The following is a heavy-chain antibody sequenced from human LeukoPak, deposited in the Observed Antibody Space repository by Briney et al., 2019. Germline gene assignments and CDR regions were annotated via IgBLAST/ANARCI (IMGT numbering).Heavy chain of an antibody. CDR2: SGSGGST. CDR1: GFTFSSYA. D-gene: IGHD3-3*01. CDR3: AKDFWSGYYPNY. Sequence: GGSLRLSCAASGFTFSSYAMSWVRQAPGKGLEWVSGSGSGGSTYYADSVTGRFTISRDNSKNTLYLQMNSLRAEDTAVYYCAKDFWSGYYPNYWGQGTLVTVSS. V-gene: IGHV3-23*01. J-gene: IGHJ4*02.